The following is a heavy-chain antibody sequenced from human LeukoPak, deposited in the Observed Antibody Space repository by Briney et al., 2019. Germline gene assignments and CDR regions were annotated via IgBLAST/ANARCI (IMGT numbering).Heavy chain of an antibody. CDR3: ARHRGSSGWYYFDY. V-gene: IGHV4-59*08. J-gene: IGHJ4*02. CDR1: GGSIRSYY. CDR2: IYSGSP. Sequence: SETLSLTCTVSGGSIRSYYWSWIRQPSGKGLEWIGHIYSGSPKYNPSLESRVTISVDTSKNQFSLKLSSVTAADTAVYYCARHRGSSGWYYFDYWGQGTLVTVSS. D-gene: IGHD6-19*01.